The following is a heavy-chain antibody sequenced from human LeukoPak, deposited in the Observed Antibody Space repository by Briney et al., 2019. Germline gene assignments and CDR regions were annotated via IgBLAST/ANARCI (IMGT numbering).Heavy chain of an antibody. Sequence: PSETLSLTCTVSGGSISSYYWSWIRQPPGKGLEWIGYIYYTGSANYNPSLKSRVTISVDTSKNQLSLKLRSVTAADTAVYYCARARDGYNYLGYWGQGTLVTVSS. CDR3: ARARDGYNYLGY. CDR2: IYYTGSA. J-gene: IGHJ4*02. CDR1: GGSISSYY. D-gene: IGHD5-24*01. V-gene: IGHV4-59*01.